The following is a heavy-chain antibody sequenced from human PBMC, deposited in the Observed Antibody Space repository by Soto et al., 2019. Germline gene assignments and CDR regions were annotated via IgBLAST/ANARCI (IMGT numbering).Heavy chain of an antibody. Sequence: EVQLVESGGGLVQPGGSLKLSCAASGFTFSGSAMHWVRQASGKGLEWVGRIRSKANSYATAYAASVKGRFTISRDDSKNTAYLQMNSLKTEDTAVYYCTSSPRGWNYYYYYYMDVWGKGTTVTVSS. V-gene: IGHV3-73*01. CDR1: GFTFSGSA. CDR3: TSSPRGWNYYYYYYMDV. J-gene: IGHJ6*03. CDR2: IRSKANSYAT. D-gene: IGHD2-15*01.